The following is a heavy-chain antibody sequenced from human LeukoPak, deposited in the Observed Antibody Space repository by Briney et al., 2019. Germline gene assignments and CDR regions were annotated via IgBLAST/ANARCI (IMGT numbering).Heavy chain of an antibody. CDR1: GYTLTELS. CDR3: ARDLPFEGLLEWLLEY. V-gene: IGHV1-24*01. Sequence: ASVKVSCKVSGYTLTELSMHWVRQAPGKGLEWMGGFDPEDGETIYAQKFQGRVTITRNTSISTAYMELSSLRSEDTAVYYCARDLPFEGLLEWLLEYWGQGTLVTVSS. J-gene: IGHJ1*01. CDR2: FDPEDGET. D-gene: IGHD3-3*01.